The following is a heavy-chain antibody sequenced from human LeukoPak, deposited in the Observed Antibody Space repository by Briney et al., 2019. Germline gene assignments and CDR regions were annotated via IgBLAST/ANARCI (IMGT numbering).Heavy chain of an antibody. V-gene: IGHV5-10-1*01. Sequence: GASLRISCKGSGYSFTSYWISWVRQMPGPRLEWMGRIDPSDSYTNYSPSFHGHVTISADKSISTAYLQWSSLKASDTAMYYCARAVSMATTVDYWGQGTLVTVSS. D-gene: IGHD5-24*01. CDR2: IDPSDSYT. CDR3: ARAVSMATTVDY. CDR1: GYSFTSYW. J-gene: IGHJ4*02.